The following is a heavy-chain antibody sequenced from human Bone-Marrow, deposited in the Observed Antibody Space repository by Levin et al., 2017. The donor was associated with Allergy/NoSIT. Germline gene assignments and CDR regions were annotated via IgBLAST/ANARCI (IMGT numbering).Heavy chain of an antibody. CDR2: ISGRADTI. Sequence: GESLKISCVASGITVNTYTMNWVRQAPGKGLEWVSSISGRADTIYYADSVKGRFTISRDNAKNSLYLQMNSLRDEDTAVYYCTRVLNFDANGYRSFLYWGQGSLVTVSS. CDR1: GITVNTYT. J-gene: IGHJ4*02. D-gene: IGHD2-8*01. V-gene: IGHV3-48*02. CDR3: TRVLNFDANGYRSFLY.